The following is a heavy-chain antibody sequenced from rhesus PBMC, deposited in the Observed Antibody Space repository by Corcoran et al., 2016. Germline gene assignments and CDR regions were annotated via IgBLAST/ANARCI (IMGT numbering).Heavy chain of an antibody. CDR3: TRLVGSGDY. J-gene: IGHJ4*01. V-gene: IGHV3-136*01. D-gene: IGHD2-39*02. CDR1: GFTFSRHD. CDR2: ISYTGKTI. Sequence: EVQLVESGGGLVQPGVSMRLSCSASGFTFSRHDMRWVRQAPGKGLEWVSYISYTGKTIYYADSGKGRFTISRDNAKNSLSLQMSSLRAEDTAVYYCTRLVGSGDYWGQGVLVTVSS.